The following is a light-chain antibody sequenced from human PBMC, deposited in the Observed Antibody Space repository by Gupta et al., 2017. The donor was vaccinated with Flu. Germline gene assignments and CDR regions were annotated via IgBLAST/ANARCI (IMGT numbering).Light chain of an antibody. CDR2: LGS. CDR1: QSLLHSNGYNY. V-gene: IGKV2-28*01. CDR3: MQALQPPWA. J-gene: IGKJ1*01. Sequence: VTPGEPASISCRSSQSLLHSNGYNYLDWYLQKPGQSPQLLIYLGSNRASGVPDRFSGSGSGTDFTLKISRVEAEDVGVYYCMQALQPPWAFGQGTKVEIK.